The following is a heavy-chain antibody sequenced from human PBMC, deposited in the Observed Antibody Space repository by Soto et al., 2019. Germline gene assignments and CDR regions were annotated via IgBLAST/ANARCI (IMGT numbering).Heavy chain of an antibody. J-gene: IGHJ4*02. CDR1: GYTFTSYY. CDR3: AREGPGYSSGWYAGGTYYFDY. V-gene: IGHV1-46*03. CDR2: INPSGGST. D-gene: IGHD6-19*01. Sequence: GASVKVSCKASGYTFTSYYMHWVRQAPGQGLEWMGIINPSGGSTSYAQKFQGRVTMTRDTSTSTVYMELSSLRSEDTAVYYCAREGPGYSSGWYAGGTYYFDYWGQGTLVTVSS.